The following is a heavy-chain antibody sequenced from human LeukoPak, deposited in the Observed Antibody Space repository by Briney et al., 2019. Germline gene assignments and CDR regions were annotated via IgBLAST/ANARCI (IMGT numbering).Heavy chain of an antibody. CDR3: ARPLQYYDSSGYYYIAEFDY. CDR2: IYPGDSDT. Sequence: GESLKISCKGSGYTFTSYWIGWVRQMPGKGLEWMGVIYPGDSDTRYSPSFQGQVTISADKSISTAYLQWSSLKASDTAMYYCARPLQYYDSSGYYYIAEFDYWGQGTLVTVSS. J-gene: IGHJ4*02. CDR1: GYTFTSYW. V-gene: IGHV5-51*01. D-gene: IGHD3-22*01.